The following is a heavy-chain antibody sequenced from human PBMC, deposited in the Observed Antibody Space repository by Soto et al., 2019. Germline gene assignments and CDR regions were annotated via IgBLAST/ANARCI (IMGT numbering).Heavy chain of an antibody. V-gene: IGHV4-4*07. J-gene: IGHJ6*02. CDR1: GASIGSFY. CDR2: VYSTGLA. D-gene: IGHD1-26*01. CDR3: ARDLSGTGLDV. Sequence: QMQLHESGPGLVKPSETLSLTCNVSGASIGSFYWSWIRQSAGKGLEWIGRVYSTGLATYNPALEGRVTISLDRSNNHLSLELKSVTAADTAVYFCARDLSGTGLDVWSRGTTVSVSS.